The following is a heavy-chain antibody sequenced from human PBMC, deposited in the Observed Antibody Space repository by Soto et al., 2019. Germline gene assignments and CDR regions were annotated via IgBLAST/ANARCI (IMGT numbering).Heavy chain of an antibody. Sequence: GGSMRLSCTASGLTFNNYAMSWVRQAPGKGLEWVSTFSSGGGGTYYADSVKGRFTISRDNSKNTLSLQMNSLRAEDTAVYYCTKANRYCSGANCFTFDYWGLGTLVTVSS. CDR1: GLTFNNYA. V-gene: IGHV3-23*01. J-gene: IGHJ4*02. D-gene: IGHD2-15*01. CDR3: TKANRYCSGANCFTFDY. CDR2: FSSGGGGT.